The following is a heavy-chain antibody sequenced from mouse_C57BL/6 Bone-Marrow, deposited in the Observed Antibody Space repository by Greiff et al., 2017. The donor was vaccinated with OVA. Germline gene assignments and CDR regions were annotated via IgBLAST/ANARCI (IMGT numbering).Heavy chain of an antibody. V-gene: IGHV5-17*01. D-gene: IGHD1-1*01. CDR1: GFTFSDYG. J-gene: IGHJ1*03. CDR2: ISSGSSTI. Sequence: EVKVVESGGGLVKPGGSLKLSCAASGFTFSDYGMHWVRQAPEKGLEWVAYISSGSSTIYYADTVKGRFTISRANAKNTLFLQMTSLGAEDTAMYYCARSSRYFDVWGTGTTVTVSS. CDR3: ARSSRYFDV.